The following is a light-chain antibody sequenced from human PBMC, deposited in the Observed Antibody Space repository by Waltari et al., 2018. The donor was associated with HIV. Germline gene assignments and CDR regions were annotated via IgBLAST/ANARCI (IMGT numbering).Light chain of an antibody. Sequence: AIRMTQSPSSFSASTGDRVTITCRASQGISSYLAWYQQKPGKAPKLLIYGASTLQSGVPSRFSGSGSGTDFTLTISCLQSEDFATYYCQQYYGNPGTFGQGTKVEI. CDR3: QQYYGNPGT. J-gene: IGKJ1*01. CDR2: GAS. CDR1: QGISSY. V-gene: IGKV1-8*01.